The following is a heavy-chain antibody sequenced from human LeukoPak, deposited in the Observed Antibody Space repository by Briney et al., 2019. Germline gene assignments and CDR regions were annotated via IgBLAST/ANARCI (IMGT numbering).Heavy chain of an antibody. J-gene: IGHJ4*02. CDR1: GYTFTSYG. CDR3: ARHVPKTYYYDSSGFFFDY. Sequence: ASLKVSCKASGYTFTSYGISWVRQAPAQGLEWMRWISAYNGNTNYAQKLQGRVTMTTDTSTSTAYMELRSLRSDDTAVYYCARHVPKTYYYDSSGFFFDYWGQGTLVTVSS. V-gene: IGHV1-18*01. CDR2: ISAYNGNT. D-gene: IGHD3-22*01.